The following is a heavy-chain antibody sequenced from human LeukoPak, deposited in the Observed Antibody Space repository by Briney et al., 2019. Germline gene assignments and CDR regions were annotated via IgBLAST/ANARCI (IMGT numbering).Heavy chain of an antibody. CDR1: GFTFSCYG. D-gene: IGHD4-17*01. J-gene: IGHJ4*02. V-gene: IGHV3-30*02. CDR3: AKDRTTVTTTVQYYFDY. CDR2: IRYDGSNK. Sequence: PGGSLRLSCAASGFTFSCYGMHWVRQAPGKGLEWVAFIRYDGSNKYYADSVKGRFTISRDNSKNTLYLQMNSLRAEDTAVYYCAKDRTTVTTTVQYYFDYWGQGTLVTVSS.